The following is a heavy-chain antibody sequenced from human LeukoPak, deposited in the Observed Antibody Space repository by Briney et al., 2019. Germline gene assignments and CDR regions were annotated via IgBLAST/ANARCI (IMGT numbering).Heavy chain of an antibody. CDR3: ARDRKEYYDILTGSYYYYMDV. J-gene: IGHJ6*03. CDR1: GGSIGSGSYY. Sequence: PSETLSLTCTVSGGSIGSGSYYWSWIRQPAGKGLEWIGRIYTSGSTNYNPSLKSRVTISVDTSKNQFSLKLSSVTAADTAVYYCARDRKEYYDILTGSYYYYMDVWGKGTTVTISS. D-gene: IGHD3-9*01. V-gene: IGHV4-61*02. CDR2: IYTSGST.